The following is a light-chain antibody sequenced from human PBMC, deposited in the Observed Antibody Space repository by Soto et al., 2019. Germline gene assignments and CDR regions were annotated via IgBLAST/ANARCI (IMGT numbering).Light chain of an antibody. J-gene: IGKJ4*01. CDR1: QSVNNNY. CDR2: GAS. CDR3: QLYDTSLTYT. Sequence: EIVLTQSPGTLSLSPGDRATLSCEASQSVNNNYLAWYQHKPGQAPRLLIYGASSRDTGIPDRFSGSGSGTDFSLTIRRLEPEDFAVYYCQLYDTSLTYTFGGGTKVEIK. V-gene: IGKV3-20*01.